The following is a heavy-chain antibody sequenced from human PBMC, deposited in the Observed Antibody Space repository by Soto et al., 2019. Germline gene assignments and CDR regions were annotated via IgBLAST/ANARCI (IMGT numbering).Heavy chain of an antibody. CDR3: ARDGAVAQYYYGMDV. J-gene: IGHJ6*02. CDR2: ISSSSSYI. CDR1: GGTFISYS. V-gene: IGHV3-21*01. Sequence: GGSLRLSCAASGGTFISYSMNWVRQATGKGLEWVSSISSSSSYIYYADSVKGRFTISRDNAKNSLYLQMNSLRAEDTAVYYCARDGAVAQYYYGMDVWGQGTTVTVSS. D-gene: IGHD6-19*01.